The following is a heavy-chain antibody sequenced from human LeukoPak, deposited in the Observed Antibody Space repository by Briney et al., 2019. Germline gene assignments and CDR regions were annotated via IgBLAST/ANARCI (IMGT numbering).Heavy chain of an antibody. D-gene: IGHD1-7*01. CDR3: VRDIGNFEIDY. J-gene: IGHJ4*02. V-gene: IGHV4-39*02. Sequence: PSETLSLTCSVSGGSIASGSYYWGWVRQSPGKGLDWIGSVHPNGKTYYNPSLNNRLIISADTSTDQFSLRLSPVTAADTAVYFCVRDIGNFEIDYWGQGTLVTVSS. CDR1: GGSIASGSYY. CDR2: VHPNGKT.